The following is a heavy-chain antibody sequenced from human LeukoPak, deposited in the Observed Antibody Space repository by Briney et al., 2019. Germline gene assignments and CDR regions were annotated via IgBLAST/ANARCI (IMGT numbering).Heavy chain of an antibody. D-gene: IGHD3-22*01. CDR1: GGSISSYC. Sequence: SETLSLTCTVSGGSISSYCWSWIRQPPGKGLEWIGYIYYSGSTNYNPSLKSRVTISVDTSKNQFSLKLSSVTAADTAVYYCARGYYYDSSGYYYESVYFDYWGQGTLVTVSS. J-gene: IGHJ4*02. CDR2: IYYSGST. V-gene: IGHV4-59*01. CDR3: ARGYYYDSSGYYYESVYFDY.